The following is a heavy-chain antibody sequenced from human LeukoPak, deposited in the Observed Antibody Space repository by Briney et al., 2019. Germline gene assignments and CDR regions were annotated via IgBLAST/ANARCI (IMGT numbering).Heavy chain of an antibody. CDR1: GGTFSSYA. J-gene: IGHJ4*02. CDR2: IIPIFGIA. D-gene: IGHD6-19*01. V-gene: IGHV1-69*04. CDR3: AALDASSGRL. Sequence: ASVKVSCKASGGTFSSYAISWVRQAPGQGLEWMGRIIPIFGIANYAQKFRGRVTITADKSTSTAYMELSSLRSEDTAVYYCAALDASSGRLWGQGTLVTVSS.